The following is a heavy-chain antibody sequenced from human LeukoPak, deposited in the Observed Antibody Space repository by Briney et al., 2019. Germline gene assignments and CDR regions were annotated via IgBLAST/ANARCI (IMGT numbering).Heavy chain of an antibody. D-gene: IGHD5-18*01. CDR2: ISGSGGST. Sequence: GGSLRLSRAASGFTFSSYAMSWVRQAPGKGLEWVSAISGSGGSTYYADSVKGRFTISRDNSKNTLYLQMNSLRAEDTAVYYCAKGGSYGDLGPFDYWGQGTLVTVSS. CDR1: GFTFSSYA. J-gene: IGHJ4*02. CDR3: AKGGSYGDLGPFDY. V-gene: IGHV3-23*01.